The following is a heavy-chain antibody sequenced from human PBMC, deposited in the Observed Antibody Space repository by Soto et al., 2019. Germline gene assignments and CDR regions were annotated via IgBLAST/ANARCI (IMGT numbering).Heavy chain of an antibody. J-gene: IGHJ6*03. D-gene: IGHD3-16*02. CDR1: GFTFSSYA. CDR2: ISGSGGST. V-gene: IGHV3-23*01. CDR3: AKAPYDYIWGSYRPSYYYYYMDV. Sequence: GGSLRLSCAASGFTFSSYAMSWVRQAPGKGLEWVSAISGSGGSTYYADSVKGRFTISRDNSKNTLYLQMNSLRAEDTAVYYCAKAPYDYIWGSYRPSYYYYYMDVWGKGTTVTVSS.